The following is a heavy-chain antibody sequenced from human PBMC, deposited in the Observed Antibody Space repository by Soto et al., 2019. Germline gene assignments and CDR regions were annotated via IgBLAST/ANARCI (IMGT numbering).Heavy chain of an antibody. CDR1: GGTFSSYA. J-gene: IGHJ4*02. CDR2: IIPIFGTA. Sequence: SVKVSCKASGGTFSSYAISWVRQAPGQGLEWMGGIIPIFGTANYAQKFQGRVTITADKSTSTAYMELSSLRSEDTAVYYCASLYYYDSSGYYYERPYFDYWGQGTLVTVS. D-gene: IGHD3-22*01. V-gene: IGHV1-69*06. CDR3: ASLYYYDSSGYYYERPYFDY.